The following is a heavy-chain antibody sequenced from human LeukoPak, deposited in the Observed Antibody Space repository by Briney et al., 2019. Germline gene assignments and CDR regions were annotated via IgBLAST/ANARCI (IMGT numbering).Heavy chain of an antibody. CDR1: GFTFSSYA. J-gene: IGHJ4*02. D-gene: IGHD3-10*01. V-gene: IGHV3-23*01. CDR3: AKGAREPPNYYGSGSYWALFDY. CDR2: ISGSGGST. Sequence: GGSLRLSCAASGFTFSSYAMSWVCQAPGKGLERVSAISGSGGSTYYADSVKGRFTISRDNSKNTLYLQMNSLRAEDTAVYYCAKGAREPPNYYGSGSYWALFDYWGQGTLVTVSS.